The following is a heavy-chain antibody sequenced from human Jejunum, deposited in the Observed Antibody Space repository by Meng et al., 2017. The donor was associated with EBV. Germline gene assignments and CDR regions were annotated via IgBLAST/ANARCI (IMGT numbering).Heavy chain of an antibody. V-gene: IGHV3-15*01. CDR1: GFTFSYSW. CDR3: ASVYHWASHYFDY. D-gene: IGHD1-20*01. J-gene: IGHJ4*02. CDR2: IRSKTDAGTT. Sequence: EVQLVESGGGLVKQGGSLRLSWAASGFTFSYSWMHWVRQAPGRGLEWVGLIRSKTDAGTTDYSAPVKGRFTISRDDSENTLYLQMNSLQTEDTAVYYCASVYHWASHYFDYWGQGTLVTVSS.